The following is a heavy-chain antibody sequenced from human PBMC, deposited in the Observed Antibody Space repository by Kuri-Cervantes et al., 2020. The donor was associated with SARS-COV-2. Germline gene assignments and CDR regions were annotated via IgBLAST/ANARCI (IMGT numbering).Heavy chain of an antibody. J-gene: IGHJ3*02. CDR2: IFHDGST. V-gene: IGHV4/OR15-8*01. D-gene: IGHD2-2*02. CDR3: ARESTYTFDI. Sequence: ESLKISCVVSGGALNTYNWWTWVRQPPGKGLQWIGEIFHDGSTKFNPSLSLRGRVTMPLDKSKNQLSLNLTSVTAADTAVYYCARESTYTFDIWGQGTLVTVSS. CDR1: GGALNTYNW.